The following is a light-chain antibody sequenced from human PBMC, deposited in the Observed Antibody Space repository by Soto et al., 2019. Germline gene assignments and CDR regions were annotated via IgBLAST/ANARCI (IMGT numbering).Light chain of an antibody. CDR3: QQYDNSPPWT. J-gene: IGKJ1*01. CDR2: GAS. CDR1: ERIYSAY. Sequence: EVVLTQSPGTLSFSRGERATLSCRASERIYSAYLGWYQQKPGQAPRLLIYGASTRASGIPARFSGSGSGTDFTLTISRLQPEDFAVYYCQQYDNSPPWTFGQGTKVDIK. V-gene: IGKV3-20*01.